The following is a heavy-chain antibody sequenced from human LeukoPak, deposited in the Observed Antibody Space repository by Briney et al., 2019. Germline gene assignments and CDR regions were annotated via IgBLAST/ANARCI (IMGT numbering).Heavy chain of an antibody. Sequence: SETLSLTCTVSGGSISSGDYYWSWIRQPPGKGLEWIGYIYYSGSTYYNPSLKSRVTISVDTSKNQFTLKLSSVTAADTAVYYCARVRGGLRFLDYWGQGALVTVSS. CDR1: GGSISSGDYY. CDR3: ARVRGGLRFLDY. V-gene: IGHV4-30-4*01. J-gene: IGHJ4*02. D-gene: IGHD5-12*01. CDR2: IYYSGST.